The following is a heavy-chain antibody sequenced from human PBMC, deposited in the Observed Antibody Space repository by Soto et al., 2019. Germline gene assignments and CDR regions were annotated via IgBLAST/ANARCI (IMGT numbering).Heavy chain of an antibody. J-gene: IGHJ4*02. D-gene: IGHD1-26*01. CDR1: GFTFSTYA. CDR2: ISGSGGGGGT. Sequence: EVQLLESGGGLVQPGGSLRLSCAASGFTFSTYAMSWVRQAPGKGLEWVSTISGSGGGGGTYYADSVMGRFTTSRDNSKNTLYLQMNSLIAEDTAIYYCPQRRGTYPFDYWGQGTLVTVSS. CDR3: PQRRGTYPFDY. V-gene: IGHV3-23*01.